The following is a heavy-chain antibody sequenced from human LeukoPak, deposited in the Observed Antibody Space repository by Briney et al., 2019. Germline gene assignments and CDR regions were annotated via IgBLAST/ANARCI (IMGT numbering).Heavy chain of an antibody. CDR3: AKNLRYTGSWQYDY. J-gene: IGHJ4*02. D-gene: IGHD1-26*01. V-gene: IGHV3-23*01. CDR1: GFTFSSYA. Sequence: TGGSLRLSCAASGFTFSSYAMTWVRQAPGEGLEWVSVISASAGTTYYADSVKGRFTISRGNSKNTLYLQMNGLTAEDTAIYYCAKNLRYTGSWQYDYWGQGTLVTVSS. CDR2: ISASAGTT.